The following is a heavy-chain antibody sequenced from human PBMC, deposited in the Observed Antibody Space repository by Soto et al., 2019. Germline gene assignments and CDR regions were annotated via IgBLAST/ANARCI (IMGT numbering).Heavy chain of an antibody. CDR2: IYSGGST. Sequence: GGSLRLSCAASGFTVSSNYMSWVRQAPGKGLEWVSVIYSGGSTYYADSVKGRFTISRDNSKNTLYLQMNSLRAEDTAVYYCAREKTTPTYYYYYMDVWGKGTTVTVSS. J-gene: IGHJ6*03. CDR1: GFTVSSNY. CDR3: AREKTTPTYYYYYMDV. V-gene: IGHV3-66*01.